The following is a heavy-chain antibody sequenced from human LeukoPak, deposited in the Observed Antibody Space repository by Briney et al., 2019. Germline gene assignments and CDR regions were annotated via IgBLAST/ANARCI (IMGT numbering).Heavy chain of an antibody. Sequence: PGGSLRLSCAASGFTFDNYAMDWVRQAPGKGLEWVSLISGDGGSTYYADSVKGRFTISRDNSKNSLYLQMNSLRTEDTALYYCAKDILPMIVVERHAFGIWGQGTMVTVSS. V-gene: IGHV3-43*02. J-gene: IGHJ3*02. CDR3: AKDILPMIVVERHAFGI. CDR1: GFTFDNYA. CDR2: ISGDGGST. D-gene: IGHD3-22*01.